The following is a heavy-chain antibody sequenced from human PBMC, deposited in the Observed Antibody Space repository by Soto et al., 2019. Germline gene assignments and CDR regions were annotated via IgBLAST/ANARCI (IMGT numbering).Heavy chain of an antibody. V-gene: IGHV2-5*02. CDR3: APFIFGGTFVRGVTFDQ. CDR1: GFSLDSTAVG. D-gene: IGHD3-10*01. CDR2: IYWDGDK. J-gene: IGHJ4*02. Sequence: QITLNESGPTLVKPMQTLTLTCNFSGFSLDSTAVGVGWLRQPPGKALECLALIYWDGDKRYNPSLTNRVIITKDTSKNQVVLTMTDMAPADTGTYFCAPFIFGGTFVRGVTFDQCGQGVLDTGSS.